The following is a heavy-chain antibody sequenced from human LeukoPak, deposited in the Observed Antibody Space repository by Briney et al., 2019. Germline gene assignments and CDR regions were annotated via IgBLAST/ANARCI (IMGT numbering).Heavy chain of an antibody. CDR2: ISGSGGST. V-gene: IGHV3-23*01. Sequence: GGSLRLSCAASGLTFSSYAMIWVRQAPGKGLEWVSAISGSGGSTYYADSVKGRFTISRANSKNTLYLQMNSLRAEDTAVYYCAKTWMGSCTKGLCYRHFDYWGQGTLVTVSS. D-gene: IGHD2-8*01. CDR3: AKTWMGSCTKGLCYRHFDY. J-gene: IGHJ4*02. CDR1: GLTFSSYA.